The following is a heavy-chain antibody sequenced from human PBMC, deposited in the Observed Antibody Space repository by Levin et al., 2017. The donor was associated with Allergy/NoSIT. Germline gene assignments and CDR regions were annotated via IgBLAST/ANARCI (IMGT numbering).Heavy chain of an antibody. Sequence: GESLKISCAASGFTFSSYAMSWVRQAPGKGLEWVSAISGSGGSTYYADSVKGRFTISRDNSKNTLYLQMNSLRAEDTAVYYCAKVNRGTIFGERDPWGQGTLVTVSS. CDR1: GFTFSSYA. D-gene: IGHD3-3*01. J-gene: IGHJ5*02. CDR2: ISGSGGST. V-gene: IGHV3-23*01. CDR3: AKVNRGTIFGERDP.